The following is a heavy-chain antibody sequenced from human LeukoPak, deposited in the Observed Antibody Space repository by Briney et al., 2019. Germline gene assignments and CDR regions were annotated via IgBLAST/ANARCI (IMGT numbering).Heavy chain of an antibody. J-gene: IGHJ4*02. D-gene: IGHD3-16*02. CDR2: IKQDGSEK. CDR1: GFTFSSYW. CDR3: ARDPIYYDYVWGSYRWDYFDY. Sequence: QPGGSLRLSCAASGFTFSSYWMSWVRQAPGKGLEWVANIKQDGSEKYYVDSVKGRFTISRDNAKNSLYLQMNSLRAEDTAVYYCARDPIYYDYVWGSYRWDYFDYWGQGTLVTVSS. V-gene: IGHV3-7*01.